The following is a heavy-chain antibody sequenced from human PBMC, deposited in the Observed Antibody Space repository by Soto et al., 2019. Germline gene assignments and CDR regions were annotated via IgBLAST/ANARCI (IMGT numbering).Heavy chain of an antibody. D-gene: IGHD1-7*01. J-gene: IGHJ5*02. CDR3: ARDRRYNWNYGWFDP. CDR1: GYTFTSYG. Sequence: QVQLVQSGAEVKKPGASVKVSCKASGYTFTSYGISWVRQAPGQGLEWMGWISPYNGNTNYAQNIQGRVTMTTDTSTSTAYMERRSLRSDDTAVYYCARDRRYNWNYGWFDPWGQGTLVTVSS. V-gene: IGHV1-18*01. CDR2: ISPYNGNT.